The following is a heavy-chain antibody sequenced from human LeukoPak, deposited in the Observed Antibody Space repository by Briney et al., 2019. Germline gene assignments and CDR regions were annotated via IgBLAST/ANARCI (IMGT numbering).Heavy chain of an antibody. D-gene: IGHD6-13*01. CDR1: GFTFSSYA. CDR2: ISGSGGST. CDR3: AKDPASDIAAAAGVRFDP. Sequence: GSLRLSCAASGFTFSSYAMSWVRQAPGKGLEWVSAISGSGGSTYYADSVKGRFTISRDNSKNTLYLQMNSLRAEDTAVYYCAKDPASDIAAAAGVRFDPWGQGTLVTVSS. J-gene: IGHJ5*02. V-gene: IGHV3-23*01.